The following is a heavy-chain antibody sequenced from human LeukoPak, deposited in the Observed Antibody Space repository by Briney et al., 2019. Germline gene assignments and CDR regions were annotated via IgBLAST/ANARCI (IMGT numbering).Heavy chain of an antibody. J-gene: IGHJ6*03. Sequence: ASVKVSCKASGYTFTSYDINWVRQATGQGLEWMGWMNPNSGNTGYAQKFQGRVTMTRNTSISTAYMELSSLRAEDTALYHCARIGSAYYYYYYMDVWGKGTTVTISS. CDR1: GYTFTSYD. V-gene: IGHV1-8*01. D-gene: IGHD3-16*01. CDR2: MNPNSGNT. CDR3: ARIGSAYYYYYYMDV.